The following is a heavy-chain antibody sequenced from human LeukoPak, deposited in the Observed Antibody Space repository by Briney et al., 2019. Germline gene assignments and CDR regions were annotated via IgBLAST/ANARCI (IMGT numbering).Heavy chain of an antibody. J-gene: IGHJ6*02. D-gene: IGHD6-13*01. CDR1: GFTFSSYE. CDR2: ISSSGSTM. V-gene: IGHV3-48*03. Sequence: GGSLRLSCAASGFTFSSYEMNWVRQAPGKGLEWVSYISSSGSTMYYADSVKGRFTISRDNAKNSLYLQMNSLRAEDTAVYYCARDFRAAAGTLLIYYYYGMDVWGQGTTVTVSS. CDR3: ARDFRAAAGTLLIYYYYGMDV.